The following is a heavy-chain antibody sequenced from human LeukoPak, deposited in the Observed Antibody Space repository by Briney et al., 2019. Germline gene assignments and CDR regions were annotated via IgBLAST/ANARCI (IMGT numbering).Heavy chain of an antibody. CDR3: ARDHAPWGLVGATPDY. CDR2: INPSGGST. Sequence: ASVKVSCKASGYTFTSYYMHWGRRAPGQGLEWMGIINPSGGSTSYAQKFQGRVTMTRDTSTSTVYMELSSLRSEDTAVYYCARDHAPWGLVGATPDYWGQGTLVTVSS. J-gene: IGHJ4*02. V-gene: IGHV1-46*01. CDR1: GYTFTSYY. D-gene: IGHD1-26*01.